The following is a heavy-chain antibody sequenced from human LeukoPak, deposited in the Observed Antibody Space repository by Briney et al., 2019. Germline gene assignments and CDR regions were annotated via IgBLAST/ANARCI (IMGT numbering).Heavy chain of an antibody. V-gene: IGHV3-23*01. CDR2: ISGSGGST. J-gene: IGHJ4*02. D-gene: IGHD6-13*01. Sequence: GGSLRLSCAASGFTFNSYAMSWVRQAPGKGLEWVSAISGSGGSTYYADSVKGRFTISRDNSKNTLYLQMNNLRAEDTAVYYCAKNPGIAAAASRTFDYWGQGTLVTVSS. CDR1: GFTFNSYA. CDR3: AKNPGIAAAASRTFDY.